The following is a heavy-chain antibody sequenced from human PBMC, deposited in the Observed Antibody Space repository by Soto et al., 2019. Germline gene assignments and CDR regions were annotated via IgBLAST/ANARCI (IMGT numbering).Heavy chain of an antibody. CDR1: SFSISSGYY. V-gene: IGHV4-38-2*01. J-gene: IGHJ4*02. D-gene: IGHD4-4*01. Sequence: XETLSLPCAVSSFSISSGYYWGWVRQPPGNGLEWIGSIYHSGTTNYSPSPKSRVTISIDTSKNQFSLTLRSVTAADAAVYYCASCVSTACYHPWGLQFFELWGQGSLVTSPQ. CDR2: IYHSGTT. CDR3: ASCVSTACYHPWGLQFFEL.